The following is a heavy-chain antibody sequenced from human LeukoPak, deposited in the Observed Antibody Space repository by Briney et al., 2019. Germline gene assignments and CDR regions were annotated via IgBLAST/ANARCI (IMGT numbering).Heavy chain of an antibody. CDR2: IYYSGST. CDR3: AREGDGYAN. V-gene: IGHV4-59*01. D-gene: IGHD5-24*01. CDR1: GGFISSYY. Sequence: PSETLSLTCTVSGGFISSYYWSWIRQPPGKGLEWIGYIYYSGSTNYNPSLKSRVTISVDTSKNQFSLKLSSVTAADTAVYYCAREGDGYANWGQGTLVTVSS. J-gene: IGHJ4*02.